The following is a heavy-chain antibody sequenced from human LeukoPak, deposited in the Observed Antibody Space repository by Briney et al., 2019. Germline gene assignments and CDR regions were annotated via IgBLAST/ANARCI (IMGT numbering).Heavy chain of an antibody. CDR2: IRSKANSYAT. CDR1: GFTFSGSA. V-gene: IGHV3-73*01. J-gene: IGHJ4*02. CDR3: TRPSYDSSVSGVVY. D-gene: IGHD3-22*01. Sequence: GGSLRLSCATSGFTFSGSAIHWVRQASGKGLEWVGRIRSKANSYATTDAASVKGRFTISRDDSKNTAYLQMNSLKTEDTAVYYCTRPSYDSSVSGVVYWGQGTLVAVSS.